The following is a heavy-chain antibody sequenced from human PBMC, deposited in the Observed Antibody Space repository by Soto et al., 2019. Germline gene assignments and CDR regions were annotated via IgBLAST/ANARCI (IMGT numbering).Heavy chain of an antibody. V-gene: IGHV1-69*08. J-gene: IGHJ6*02. D-gene: IGHD3-10*01. CDR1: GGTFSSYT. CDR3: ARDGPGVSGRSHYYGMDV. CDR2: IIPILGIA. Sequence: QVQLVQSGAEVKKPGSSVKVSCKASGGTFSSYTISWVRQAPGQGLEWMGRIIPILGIANYAQKFQGRVTITADKSTSTAYMELSSLRSEDTAVYYWARDGPGVSGRSHYYGMDVWGQGTTVTVSS.